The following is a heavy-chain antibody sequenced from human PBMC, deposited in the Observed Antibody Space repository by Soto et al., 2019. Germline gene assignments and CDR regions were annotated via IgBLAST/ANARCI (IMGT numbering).Heavy chain of an antibody. CDR2: INHSGST. Sequence: PSETLSLTCAVYGGSFSGYYWSWIRQPPGKGLEWIGEINHSGSTNYNPSLKSRVTISVDTSKNQFSLKLSSVTAADTAVYYCASYCSSTSCFGFDPWGQGTLVTVSS. CDR1: GGSFSGYY. CDR3: ASYCSSTSCFGFDP. V-gene: IGHV4-34*01. D-gene: IGHD2-2*01. J-gene: IGHJ5*02.